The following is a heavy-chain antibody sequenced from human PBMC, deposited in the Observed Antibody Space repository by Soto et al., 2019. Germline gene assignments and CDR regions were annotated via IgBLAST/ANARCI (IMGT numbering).Heavy chain of an antibody. Sequence: GSLRLSCATSGFTFSNYWMTWVRQAPGKGLEWVANIRQDGRKMNYVDSVKGRFTISRDDTKTSLYLQMNSLRAEDTAVYYCARGRMEIVVVVTASYSNGLDVWGQGTRVTVSS. V-gene: IGHV3-7*05. CDR1: GFTFSNYW. J-gene: IGHJ6*02. D-gene: IGHD2-15*01. CDR2: IRQDGRKM. CDR3: ARGRMEIVVVVTASYSNGLDV.